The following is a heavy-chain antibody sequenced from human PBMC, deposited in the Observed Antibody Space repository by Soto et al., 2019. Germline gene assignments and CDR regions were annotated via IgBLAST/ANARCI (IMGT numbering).Heavy chain of an antibody. J-gene: IGHJ4*02. CDR3: AKLDYDFWSGYSLDFDY. CDR2: ISYDGSNK. CDR1: GFTFSSYG. V-gene: IGHV3-30*18. Sequence: GGSLRLSCAASGFTFSSYGMHWVRQAPGKGLEWVAVISYDGSNKYYADSVKGRFTISRDNSKNTLYLQMNSLRAEDTAVYYCAKLDYDFWSGYSLDFDYWGQGTLVTVSS. D-gene: IGHD3-3*01.